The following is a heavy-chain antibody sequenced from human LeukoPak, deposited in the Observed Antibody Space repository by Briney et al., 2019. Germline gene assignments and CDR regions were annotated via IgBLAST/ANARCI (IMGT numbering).Heavy chain of an antibody. CDR3: TSNLWFGELYFDY. D-gene: IGHD3-10*01. CDR1: GFNFWDYA. CDR2: IRSKAYGGKT. J-gene: IGHJ4*02. Sequence: GRPLSLFYRACGFNFWDYAKSYVRQPPGKGVEGGGFIRSKAYGGKTQYHASVKGRCTISRDDSKSIAYLEMDSRNPEDPGVYYCTSNLWFGELYFDYWGQGTLVTVSS. V-gene: IGHV3-49*04.